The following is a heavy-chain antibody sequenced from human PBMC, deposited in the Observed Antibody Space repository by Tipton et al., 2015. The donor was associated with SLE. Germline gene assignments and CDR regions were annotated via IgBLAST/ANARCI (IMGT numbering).Heavy chain of an antibody. CDR2: IWYDGSNK. J-gene: IGHJ6*02. Sequence: SLRLSCAASGFTFRSYGMHWVRQAPGKGLEWVALIWYDGSNKYYADSVKGRFTISRDNSKNTLYLQMNSLRAEDTAVYYCATGYSGGWWGPPGGMDVWGQGTTVTVSS. V-gene: IGHV3-33*01. CDR3: ATGYSGGWWGPPGGMDV. D-gene: IGHD6-19*01. CDR1: GFTFRSYG.